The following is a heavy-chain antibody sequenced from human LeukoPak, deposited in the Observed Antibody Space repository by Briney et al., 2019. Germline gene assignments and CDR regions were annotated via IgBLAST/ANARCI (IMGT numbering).Heavy chain of an antibody. Sequence: PGGSLRLSCAPSGFTFSDYAMSWVRQAPGKGLEWVSTISGTGDSTYYAESVKGRFTISRDNFNHMLYLQMNSLSAEDTAAYYCPRGLSGSTGPYFDHWGQGSLVTVSS. J-gene: IGHJ4*02. CDR3: PRGLSGSTGPYFDH. CDR1: GFTFSDYA. CDR2: ISGTGDST. V-gene: IGHV3-23*01. D-gene: IGHD6-25*01.